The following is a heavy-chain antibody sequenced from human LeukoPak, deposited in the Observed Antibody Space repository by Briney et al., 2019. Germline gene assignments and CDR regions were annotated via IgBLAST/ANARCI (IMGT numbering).Heavy chain of an antibody. J-gene: IGHJ5*02. Sequence: PGGSLRLSCAASGFTFSSYSMTWVRQAPGKGLEWVSYISGSSSTIYYADSVKGRFTVSRDNAKDSLYLQMNSLRAEDTAVYYCARGDFWSDYNPPWGRGTLVTVSS. CDR3: ARGDFWSDYNPP. CDR1: GFTFSSYS. D-gene: IGHD3-3*01. CDR2: ISGSSSTI. V-gene: IGHV3-48*01.